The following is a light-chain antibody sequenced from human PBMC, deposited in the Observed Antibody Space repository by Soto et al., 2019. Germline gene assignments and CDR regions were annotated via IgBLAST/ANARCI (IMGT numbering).Light chain of an antibody. CDR2: GAS. CDR1: QSVSSGY. V-gene: IGKV3-20*01. CDR3: QQRAGSST. Sequence: EIVLTQSPGTLSLSPGERATLSCRASQSVSSGYLAWYQQKAGQAPRLLIYGASNRATDIPARFRGSGSGTDFTLTLSSLEPEDFAVYYCQQRAGSSTFGQGTRLEIK. J-gene: IGKJ5*01.